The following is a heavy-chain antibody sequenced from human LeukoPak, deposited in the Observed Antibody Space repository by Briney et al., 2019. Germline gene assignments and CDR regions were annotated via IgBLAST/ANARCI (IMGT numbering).Heavy chain of an antibody. CDR1: GFTFSNYA. J-gene: IGHJ4*02. V-gene: IGHV3-64*01. CDR3: ARYRCSRTSCFVDY. D-gene: IGHD2-2*01. CDR2: ISSNGGST. Sequence: GSLRLSGAASGFTFSNYAMYWVRQAPGKGLEYVSAISSNGGSTYYANSVKGRFTISRDNSKNTLYLQMGSLRAEDMAVYYCARYRCSRTSCFVDYWGQGTLVTVSS.